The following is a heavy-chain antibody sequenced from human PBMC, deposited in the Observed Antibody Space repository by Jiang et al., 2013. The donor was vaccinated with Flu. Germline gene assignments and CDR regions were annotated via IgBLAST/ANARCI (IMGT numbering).Heavy chain of an antibody. CDR3: ARMGRFLESFGGYYYGMDV. J-gene: IGHJ6*04. CDR2: IYYSGSA. Sequence: GLVKPSQTLSLTCTVSGGSISSGGYYWSWIRQHPGKGLEWIGYIYYSGSAYYNPSLKSLVTISVDTSKNQFSLKLSSVTAADTAVYYCARMGRFLESFGGYYYGMDVWGKGTTVTVSS. D-gene: IGHD3-3*01. CDR1: GGSISSGGYY. V-gene: IGHV4-31*01.